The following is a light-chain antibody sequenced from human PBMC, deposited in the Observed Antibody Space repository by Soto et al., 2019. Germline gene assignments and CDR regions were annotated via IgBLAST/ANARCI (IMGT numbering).Light chain of an antibody. CDR3: SSYTTSSTLL. CDR2: EVS. J-gene: IGLJ2*01. Sequence: QSALTQPASVSGSPGQSIIISCTGTSSDVGGYNYVSWYQQHPGKVPKLIIYEVSNRPSGVSNRFSGSKSGNTASLTISGLQAEDEADYYCSSYTTSSTLLFGGGTKLTVL. V-gene: IGLV2-14*01. CDR1: SSDVGGYNY.